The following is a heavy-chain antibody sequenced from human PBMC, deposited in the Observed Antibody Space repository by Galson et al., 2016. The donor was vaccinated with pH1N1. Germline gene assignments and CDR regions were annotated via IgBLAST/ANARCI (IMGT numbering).Heavy chain of an antibody. D-gene: IGHD4-17*01. V-gene: IGHV2-70*20. CDR2: IDWDANK. CDR1: GFSLSTSGMS. J-gene: IGHJ6*02. Sequence: PALVKPTQTLTLTCTFSGFSLSTSGMSVTWVRQPPGKALEWLALIDWDANKYYSTSLKTRLTISKDTSRNQVVLIMTNMDPVDTATYYCARSLDGDYVGGMDVWGQGTTVTVSS. CDR3: ARSLDGDYVGGMDV.